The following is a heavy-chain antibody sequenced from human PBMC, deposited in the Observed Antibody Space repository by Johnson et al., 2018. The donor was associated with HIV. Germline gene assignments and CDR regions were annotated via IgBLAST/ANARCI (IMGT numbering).Heavy chain of an antibody. CDR1: GFTFSSYG. CDR3: AKPLQIGEGAFDI. CDR2: ISYDGSKK. V-gene: IGHV3-30*18. D-gene: IGHD3-10*01. Sequence: QVQLVESGGGLVKPGGSLRLSCAASGFTFSSYGMHWVRQAPGKGLEWVAVISYDGSKKYYADSVKGRFTISRDNSKNTLYLQMNSLRAEDTAVYYCAKPLQIGEGAFDIWGQGTMVTVSS. J-gene: IGHJ3*02.